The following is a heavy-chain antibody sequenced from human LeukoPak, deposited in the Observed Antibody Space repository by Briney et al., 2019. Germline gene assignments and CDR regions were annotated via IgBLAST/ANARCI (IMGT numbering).Heavy chain of an antibody. CDR1: GFTFSDYY. J-gene: IGHJ4*02. D-gene: IGHD2-8*01. Sequence: GGSLRLSCAASGFTFSDYYMSWVRQAPGKGLEWVAKIKPDGSGDRYVDSVRGRFTISRDNAKKSLYLQMNSLRAEDTAVYYCVLEEWYRFDNWGQRSSVTVSS. CDR2: IKPDGSGD. V-gene: IGHV3-7*01. CDR3: VLEEWYRFDN.